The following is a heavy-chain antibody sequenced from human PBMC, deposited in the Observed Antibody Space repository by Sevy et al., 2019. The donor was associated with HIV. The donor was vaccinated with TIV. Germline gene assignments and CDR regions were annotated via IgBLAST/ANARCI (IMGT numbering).Heavy chain of an antibody. J-gene: IGHJ4*02. CDR3: AREDHLGYCSSTNCYPTYFDY. V-gene: IGHV4-4*07. CDR2: IFISGDT. CDR1: GGSISSHY. D-gene: IGHD2-2*01. Sequence: SETLSLTCTVSGGSISSHYWSWIRQPAGKGLEWIGRIFISGDTNYNPSLKSRVTMSVDTSKNQFSLKLSSVTAADTAVYFCAREDHLGYCSSTNCYPTYFDYWGQGTLVTVSS.